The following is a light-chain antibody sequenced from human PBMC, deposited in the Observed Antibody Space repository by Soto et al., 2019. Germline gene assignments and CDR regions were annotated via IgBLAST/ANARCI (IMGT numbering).Light chain of an antibody. CDR1: GSSIGTNT. Sequence: QSVLTQPPSASGTPGQRVTISCYGSGSSIGTNTVNWYRQLPGTAPKLLIYGNNQRPSGVPDRFSGSKSGTSASLGISGLQSEDEADYYCAAWDGSLNNVLFGGGTKLTVL. CDR2: GNN. CDR3: AAWDGSLNNVL. V-gene: IGLV1-44*01. J-gene: IGLJ2*01.